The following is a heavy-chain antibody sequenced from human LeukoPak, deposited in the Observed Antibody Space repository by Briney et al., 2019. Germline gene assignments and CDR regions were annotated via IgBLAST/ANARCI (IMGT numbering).Heavy chain of an antibody. J-gene: IGHJ4*02. D-gene: IGHD2-15*01. Sequence: PSETLSLTCTVSGDSISSYYWSWLRQPAGKGLEWIGRINTGGNTNYNPSLKSRVTMSVDTSRNQFSLILNSVTAADPAVYYCARGDCSGGSCYLIWGQGTLVTVSS. V-gene: IGHV4-4*07. CDR3: ARGDCSGGSCYLI. CDR1: GDSISSYY. CDR2: INTGGNT.